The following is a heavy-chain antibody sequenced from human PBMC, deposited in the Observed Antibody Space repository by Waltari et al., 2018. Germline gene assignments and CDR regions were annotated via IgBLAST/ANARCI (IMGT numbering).Heavy chain of an antibody. V-gene: IGHV4-59*01. J-gene: IGHJ4*02. CDR3: ARGRVGAPYYFDY. D-gene: IGHD1-26*01. CDR2: IYYSGSP. CDR1: GGSISSYY. Sequence: QVQLQESGPGLVKPSETLSLTCTVSGGSISSYYWSWIRQPPGKGLEWIGYIYYSGSPNYNPSLKSRVTISVDTSKNQFSLKLSSVTAADTAVYYCARGRVGAPYYFDYWGQGTLVTVSS.